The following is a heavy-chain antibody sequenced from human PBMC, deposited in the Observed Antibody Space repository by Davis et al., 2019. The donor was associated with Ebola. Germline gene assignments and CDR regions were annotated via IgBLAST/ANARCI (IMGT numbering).Heavy chain of an antibody. V-gene: IGHV4-34*01. D-gene: IGHD6-6*01. CDR2: INHSGST. CDR1: GGSFSGYY. J-gene: IGHJ4*02. CDR3: ARLRLGSSANFDY. Sequence: SETLSLTCAVYGGSFSGYYWSWIRQPPGKGLEWIGEINHSGSTNYNPSLKSRVTISVDTSKNQFSLKLSSVTAADTAVYYCARLRLGSSANFDYWGQGTLVTVSS.